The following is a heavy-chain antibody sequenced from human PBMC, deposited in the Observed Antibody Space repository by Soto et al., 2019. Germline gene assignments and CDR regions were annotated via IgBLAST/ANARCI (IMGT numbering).Heavy chain of an antibody. CDR1: GFTFSSYA. CDR2: ISGSGGST. V-gene: IGHV3-23*01. D-gene: IGHD5-18*01. CDR3: AKDQASQRGYSYDTHPRDAFDI. J-gene: IGHJ3*02. Sequence: EVQLLESGGGLVQPGGSLRLSCAASGFTFSSYAMSWVRQAPGKGLEWVSAISGSGGSTYYADSVKGRFTISRDNSKNTLYLQMNSLRAEDTAVYYCAKDQASQRGYSYDTHPRDAFDIWGQGTMVTVSS.